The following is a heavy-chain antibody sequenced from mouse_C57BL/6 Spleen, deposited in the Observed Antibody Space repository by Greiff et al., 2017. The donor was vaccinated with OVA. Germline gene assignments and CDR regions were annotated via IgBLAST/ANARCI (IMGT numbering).Heavy chain of an antibody. J-gene: IGHJ1*03. CDR3: ARGDYGYDGTDV. CDR1: GYSITSGYY. D-gene: IGHD2-2*01. V-gene: IGHV3-6*01. CDR2: ISYDGSN. Sequence: EVKLQESGPGLVKPSQSLSLTCSVTGYSITSGYYWNWIRQFPGNKLEWMGYISYDGSNNYNPSLKNRISITRDTSKNQFFLKLNSVTTEDTATYYCARGDYGYDGTDVWGTGTTVTVSS.